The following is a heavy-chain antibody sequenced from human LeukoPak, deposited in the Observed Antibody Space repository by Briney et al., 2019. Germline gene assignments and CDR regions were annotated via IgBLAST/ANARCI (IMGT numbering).Heavy chain of an antibody. D-gene: IGHD6-13*01. CDR3: ARDPPRIAAAGTKAFDI. J-gene: IGHJ3*02. V-gene: IGHV3-11*04. CDR2: ITTSGSTT. Sequence: GGSLRLSCEASGFSFSDTCMSWVRQAPGKGLEWISYITTSGSTTYYADSVKGRFTISRDNAKNSLYLQMNSLRAEDTAVYYCARDPPRIAAAGTKAFDIWGQGTMVTVSS. CDR1: GFSFSDTC.